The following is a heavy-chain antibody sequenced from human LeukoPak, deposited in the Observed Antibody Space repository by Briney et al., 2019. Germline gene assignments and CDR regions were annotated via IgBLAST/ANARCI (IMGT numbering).Heavy chain of an antibody. D-gene: IGHD2-2*01. CDR1: GGSFSGYY. CDR2: INHSGST. CDR3: ARIGYCSSTSCYPYYMDV. J-gene: IGHJ6*03. V-gene: IGHV4-34*01. Sequence: SETLSLTCAVYGGSFSGYYWSWIRQPPGKGLEWIGEINHSGSTNYDPSLKSRVTISVDTSKNQFSLKLSSVTAADTAVYYCARIGYCSSTSCYPYYMDVRGKGTTVTVSS.